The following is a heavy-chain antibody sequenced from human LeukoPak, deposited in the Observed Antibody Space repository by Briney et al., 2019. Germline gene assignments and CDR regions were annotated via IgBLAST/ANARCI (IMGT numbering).Heavy chain of an antibody. CDR2: IYYSGST. V-gene: IGHV4-31*03. D-gene: IGHD1-20*01. J-gene: IGHJ4*02. CDR3: SRITDPATRRFDY. CDR1: GGSISSGGYY. Sequence: PSETLSLTCTVSGGSISSGGYYWRWIRQHPGKGLEWIGYIYYSGSTYYNPSLKSRVTISVDTSKNQFSLKLSSVTAADTAVYYCSRITDPATRRFDYWGQGTLVTVSS.